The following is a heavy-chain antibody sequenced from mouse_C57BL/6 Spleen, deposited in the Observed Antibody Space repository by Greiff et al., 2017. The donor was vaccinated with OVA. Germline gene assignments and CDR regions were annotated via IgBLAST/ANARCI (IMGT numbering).Heavy chain of an antibody. CDR1: GFSLTSYG. Sequence: QVQLQQSGPGLVQPSQSLSITCTVSGFSLTSYGVHWVRQSPGKGLEWLGVIWRGGSTDYNAAFMSRLSITKDNSKSQVFFKMNSLQADDTAIYXCAKRGYYGNYDAMDYWGQGTSVTVSS. V-gene: IGHV2-5*01. J-gene: IGHJ4*01. CDR2: IWRGGST. D-gene: IGHD2-1*01. CDR3: AKRGYYGNYDAMDY.